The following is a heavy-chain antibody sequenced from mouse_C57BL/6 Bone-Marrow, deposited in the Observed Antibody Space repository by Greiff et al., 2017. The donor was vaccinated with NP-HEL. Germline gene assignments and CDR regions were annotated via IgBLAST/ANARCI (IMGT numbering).Heavy chain of an antibody. CDR2: ISYDGSN. J-gene: IGHJ4*01. V-gene: IGHV3-6*01. CDR3: AIYYGYDDYAMDY. D-gene: IGHD2-2*01. Sequence: VQLKESGPGLVKPSQSLSLTCSVTGYSITSGYYWNWIRQFPGNKLEWMGYISYDGSNNYNPSLKNRISITRDTSKNQFFLKLNSVTTEDTATYYCAIYYGYDDYAMDYWGQGTSVTVSS. CDR1: GYSITSGYY.